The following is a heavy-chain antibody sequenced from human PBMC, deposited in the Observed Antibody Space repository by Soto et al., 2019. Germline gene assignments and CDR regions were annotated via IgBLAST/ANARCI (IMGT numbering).Heavy chain of an antibody. CDR3: ARKDKSGYFNWFDP. Sequence: GESLKISIRTSGYRFPSYWIAWVRQMPGKGLEWIGIIFPSDSDTRYRPSFQGQVTISADRSTSTVFLQWASLKASDTAVYFCARKDKSGYFNWFDPWGQGTLVTVSS. V-gene: IGHV5-51*01. J-gene: IGHJ5*02. D-gene: IGHD3-22*01. CDR2: IFPSDSDT. CDR1: GYRFPSYW.